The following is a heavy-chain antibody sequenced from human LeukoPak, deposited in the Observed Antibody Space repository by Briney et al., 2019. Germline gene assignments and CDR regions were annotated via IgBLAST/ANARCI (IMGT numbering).Heavy chain of an antibody. D-gene: IGHD3-10*01. CDR1: GGTINSGDYY. J-gene: IGHJ4*02. CDR3: ARVYGSGSALEY. V-gene: IGHV4-31*03. CDR2: IHSSGNT. Sequence: SETLSLTCTVSGGTINSGDYYWNWIRQHPEKGLEWIGYIHSSGNTYYNPPLKSRVTISRDTSKNQFSLKLSSVTAADTAVYYCARVYGSGSALEYWGQGTLVTVSS.